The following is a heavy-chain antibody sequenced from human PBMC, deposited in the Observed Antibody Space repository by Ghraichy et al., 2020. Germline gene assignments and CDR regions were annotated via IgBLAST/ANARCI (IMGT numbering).Heavy chain of an antibody. CDR3: ARVSPYDYGDYDRGVGAFDI. Sequence: GGSLRLSCAASGFTFSSYWMHWVRQAPGKGLVWVSRINSDGSSTSYADSVKGRFTISRDNAKNTLYLQMNSLRAEDTAVYYCARVSPYDYGDYDRGVGAFDIWGQGTMVTVSS. CDR1: GFTFSSYW. J-gene: IGHJ3*02. CDR2: INSDGSST. D-gene: IGHD4-17*01. V-gene: IGHV3-74*01.